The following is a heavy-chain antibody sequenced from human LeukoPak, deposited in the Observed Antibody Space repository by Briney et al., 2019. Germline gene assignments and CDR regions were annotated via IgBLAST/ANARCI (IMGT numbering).Heavy chain of an antibody. CDR1: GGTFSSYA. D-gene: IGHD4-23*01. V-gene: IGHV1-69*05. J-gene: IGHJ3*02. Sequence: SVKVSCKASGGTFSSYAISWVRQAPGQGLVWMGGIISIFGTVNYAQKFQGRVTITTDESTSTAYMELSSLRSEDTAVYYCASIYGGNSGGAFDIWSQGTMVTVSS. CDR2: IISIFGTV. CDR3: ASIYGGNSGGAFDI.